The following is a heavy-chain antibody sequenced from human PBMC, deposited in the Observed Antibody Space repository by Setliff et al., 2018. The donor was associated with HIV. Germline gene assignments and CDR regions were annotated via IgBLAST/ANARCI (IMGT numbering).Heavy chain of an antibody. CDR1: GFAINRHY. Sequence: PGGSLRLSCATSGFAINRHYMTWVRQAPGKGLEWVSVIYSDGTLFYADSVKGRFTISRDNSKNTLYLQMNSLRAEDTAVYYCATFPITIFGVVGVRDVWGQGTTVTVSS. CDR3: ATFPITIFGVVGVRDV. CDR2: IYSDGTL. J-gene: IGHJ6*02. D-gene: IGHD3-3*01. V-gene: IGHV3-53*01.